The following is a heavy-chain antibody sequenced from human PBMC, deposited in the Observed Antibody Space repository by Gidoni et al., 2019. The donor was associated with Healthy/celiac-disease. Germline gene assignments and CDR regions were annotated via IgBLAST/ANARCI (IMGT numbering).Heavy chain of an antibody. J-gene: IGHJ2*01. Sequence: QLQLQESGSGLVKPSQTLSLTCAVSGGSISSGGYSWSWIRQPPGKGLEWIGYIYHSGSPYYNPSLKSRVTISVDRSKNQFSLKLSSVTAADTAVYYCARVRRYEIDWYFDLWGRGTLVTVSS. V-gene: IGHV4-30-2*01. D-gene: IGHD3-3*01. CDR2: IYHSGSP. CDR1: GGSISSGGYS. CDR3: ARVRRYEIDWYFDL.